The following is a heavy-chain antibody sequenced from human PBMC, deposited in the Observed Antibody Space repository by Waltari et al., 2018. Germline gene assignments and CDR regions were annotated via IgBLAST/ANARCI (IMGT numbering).Heavy chain of an antibody. J-gene: IGHJ4*02. CDR2: IYSGGNT. CDR1: AFTVSPNY. D-gene: IGHD7-27*01. CDR3: ARGPGEFLPIDF. Sequence: EVQLVESGGGLFQPGGSLRLSCAASAFTVSPNYMSWVRQAPGKGLDWVSVIYSGGNTYSADSVKGRFTISRDNSKNTLYLQMNSLRAEDTAVYYCARGPGEFLPIDFWGQGTLVTVSS. V-gene: IGHV3-53*01.